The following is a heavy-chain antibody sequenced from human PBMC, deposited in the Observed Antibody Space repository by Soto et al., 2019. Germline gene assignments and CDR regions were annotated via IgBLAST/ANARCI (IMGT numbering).Heavy chain of an antibody. CDR3: AKGWRILTPFDP. CDR2: ISGSGGST. Sequence: EVQLLESGGGLIQPGGSLRLSCAASGFTFSSYAMSWVRQAPGKGLEWVSAISGSGGSTYYADSVKGRFTISRDNSKNALYLEMNSLRAEETAVYYCAKGWRILTPFDPWRQGTLVTVSS. CDR1: GFTFSSYA. D-gene: IGHD2-15*01. J-gene: IGHJ5*02. V-gene: IGHV3-23*01.